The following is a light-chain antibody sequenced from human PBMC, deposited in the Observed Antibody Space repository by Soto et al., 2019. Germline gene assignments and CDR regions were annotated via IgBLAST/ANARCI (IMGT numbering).Light chain of an antibody. Sequence: EVVMTQSPATLSVFPGERVTLSCRASQSVSSSLAWYQQKPGQAPRLLIYSAFTRATDIPARFSGSGSGTEFTLTISSLESDDFAVYYCQQYLHGYTFGQGTKLELK. CDR1: QSVSSS. V-gene: IGKV3-15*01. CDR2: SAF. J-gene: IGKJ2*01. CDR3: QQYLHGYT.